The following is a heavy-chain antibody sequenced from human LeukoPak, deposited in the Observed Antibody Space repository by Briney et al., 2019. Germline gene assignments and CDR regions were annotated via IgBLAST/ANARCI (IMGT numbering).Heavy chain of an antibody. D-gene: IGHD3-22*01. J-gene: IGHJ4*02. Sequence: GGSLRLSCAASGFTFSSYSMNWVRQAPGKGLEWVGFIRSKAYGGTTEYAASVKGRFTISRDDSKSIAYLQMNSLKTEDTAVYYCTRGRYYDSSGSPDYWGQGTLVTVSS. CDR1: GFTFSSYS. V-gene: IGHV3-49*04. CDR2: IRSKAYGGTT. CDR3: TRGRYYDSSGSPDY.